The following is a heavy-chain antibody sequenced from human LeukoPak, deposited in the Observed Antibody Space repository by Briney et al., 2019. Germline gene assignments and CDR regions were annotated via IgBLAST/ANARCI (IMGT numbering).Heavy chain of an antibody. CDR2: IYYSGST. V-gene: IGHV4-59*08. CDR3: ARNRVYYGMDV. Sequence: SETLSLTCTVSGGSISGYYWSWIRQPPGKGLEWIGYIYYSGSTNYNPSLKSRVTISVDTSKNQFSLKLSSVTAADTAVYYCARNRVYYGMDVWGQGTTVTVSS. D-gene: IGHD1-14*01. J-gene: IGHJ6*02. CDR1: GGSISGYY.